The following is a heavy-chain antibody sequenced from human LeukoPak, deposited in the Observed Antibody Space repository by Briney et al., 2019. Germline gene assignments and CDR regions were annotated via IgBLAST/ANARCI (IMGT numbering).Heavy chain of an antibody. Sequence: SETLSLTCAVYGGSFSGYYWRWIRQPPGKGLEWIGEINHSGSTNYNPSLKSRVTISVDTSKNQFSLQLSSVTAADTAVYYCARGPLLFCRSTSCYPRNDYWGQGTLVTVSS. J-gene: IGHJ4*02. D-gene: IGHD2-2*01. CDR3: ARGPLLFCRSTSCYPRNDY. V-gene: IGHV4-34*01. CDR1: GGSFSGYY. CDR2: INHSGST.